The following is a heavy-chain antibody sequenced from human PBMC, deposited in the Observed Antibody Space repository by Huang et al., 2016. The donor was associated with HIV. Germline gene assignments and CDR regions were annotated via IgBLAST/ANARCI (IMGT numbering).Heavy chain of an antibody. D-gene: IGHD2-15*01. CDR3: ARCRRDGHSDAFDI. V-gene: IGHV4-34*01. J-gene: IGHJ3*02. Sequence: QVQLQQWGAGLLKPSETLSLTCAVYGGVSFRDYYWTWIRQSAGKGLEWIGEINHSGGTNYNPSLKSRVTISVDKSKNQFSLKLKSVTAADTTVYYCARCRRDGHSDAFDIWGQGTMVIVSS. CDR1: GGVSFRDYY. CDR2: INHSGGT.